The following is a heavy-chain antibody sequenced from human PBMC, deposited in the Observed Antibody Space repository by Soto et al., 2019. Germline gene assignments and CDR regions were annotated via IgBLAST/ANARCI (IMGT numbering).Heavy chain of an antibody. CDR2: ISGNGGYT. Sequence: PGGSLRLSCAASGFTFSSYAMTWVRQAPGKGLEWVSTISGNGGYTYYSDSVRDRFTISRDNSKETLYLQMDSLRADDTAVFYCAKGKANTVFGVDTLFDHWGQGTQVTVSS. V-gene: IGHV3-23*01. CDR3: AKGKANTVFGVDTLFDH. J-gene: IGHJ4*02. CDR1: GFTFSSYA. D-gene: IGHD3-3*01.